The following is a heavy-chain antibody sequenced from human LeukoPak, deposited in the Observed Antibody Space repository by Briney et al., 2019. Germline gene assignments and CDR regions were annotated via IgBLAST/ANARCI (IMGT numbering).Heavy chain of an antibody. J-gene: IGHJ3*02. CDR1: GDIFTDFG. V-gene: IGHV1-3*01. D-gene: IGHD3-10*01. Sequence: ASVKVSCKASGDIFTDFGMHWVRQAPGHRLEWMGWINPGTGNTRYSQNFQGRVIITRDTSATTAYMELSSLKSEDTAVYYCGRDFRLGPRAFGDAFEIWGQGTMVTVSS. CDR3: GRDFRLGPRAFGDAFEI. CDR2: INPGTGNT.